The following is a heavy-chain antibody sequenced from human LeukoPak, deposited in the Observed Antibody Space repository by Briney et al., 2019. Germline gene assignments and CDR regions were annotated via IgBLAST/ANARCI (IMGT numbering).Heavy chain of an antibody. CDR2: ISSSSSYI. Sequence: GGSLRLSCAASGFTFSSYTMNWVRQAPGKGLGWVSSISSSSSYIYYADSVKGRFTISRDNAKNSLYLQMNSLRAEDTAVYYCARDTYDILTGYYKWAFDTWGQGTMVTVSS. J-gene: IGHJ3*02. CDR1: GFTFSSYT. D-gene: IGHD3-9*01. CDR3: ARDTYDILTGYYKWAFDT. V-gene: IGHV3-21*06.